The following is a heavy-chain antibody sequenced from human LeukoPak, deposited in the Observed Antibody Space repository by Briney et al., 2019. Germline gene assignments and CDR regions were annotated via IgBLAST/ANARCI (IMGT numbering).Heavy chain of an antibody. CDR2: ISGSGGST. D-gene: IGHD6-13*01. CDR3: ATHDGKIAAAGTTFGY. Sequence: GGSLRLSCAASGFTFSSYAMSWVRQAPGKGLEWVSAISGSGGSTYYADSVKGRFTISRDNSKNTLYLQMNSLRAEDTAVYYCATHDGKIAAAGTTFGYWGQGTLVTVSS. J-gene: IGHJ4*02. CDR1: GFTFSSYA. V-gene: IGHV3-23*01.